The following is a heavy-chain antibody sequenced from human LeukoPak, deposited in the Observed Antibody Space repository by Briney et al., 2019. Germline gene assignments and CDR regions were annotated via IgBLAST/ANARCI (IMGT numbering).Heavy chain of an antibody. CDR3: AKDRAGGYCSNTHCHYYFDL. CDR2: ISGSGSNT. Sequence: GGSLRLSCVASGFSFGSYAMNWVRQAPGKGLDWVSGISGSGSNTFYADSVKGRFTVSRDNSKNTLYLQMDSLRADDTAVYYCAKDRAGGYCSNTHCHYYFDLWGQGTLVTVSS. J-gene: IGHJ4*02. D-gene: IGHD2-2*01. CDR1: GFSFGSYA. V-gene: IGHV3-23*01.